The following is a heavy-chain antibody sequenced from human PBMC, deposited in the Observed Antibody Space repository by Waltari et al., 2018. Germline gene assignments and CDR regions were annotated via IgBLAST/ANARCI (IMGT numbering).Heavy chain of an antibody. CDR2: IIPIFGTA. J-gene: IGHJ3*02. Sequence: QVQLVQSGAEVKKPGSSVKVSCKASGGTFSSYAISWVRQAPGTGLEWMGRIIPIFGTANYAQKFQGRVTITADESTSTAYMELSSLRSEDTAVYYCARAGYVSIFGVTPAGAFDIWGQGTMVTVSS. V-gene: IGHV1-69*18. D-gene: IGHD3-3*01. CDR1: GGTFSSYA. CDR3: ARAGYVSIFGVTPAGAFDI.